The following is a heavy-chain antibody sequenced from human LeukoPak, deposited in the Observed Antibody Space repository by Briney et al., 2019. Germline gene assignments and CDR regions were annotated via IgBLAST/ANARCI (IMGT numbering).Heavy chain of an antibody. D-gene: IGHD4-23*01. J-gene: IGHJ4*02. CDR2: ISGSGGST. CDR1: GFTFNSYA. CDR3: AKTTWGNSVAYFDY. Sequence: GGSLRLSCAASGFTFNSYAMNWVRQAPGKGLEWVSTISGSGGSTYYVDSVKGRFTISRDNSKNTLYLQMNSLRAEDTAVYYCAKTTWGNSVAYFDYWGQGTLVTVSS. V-gene: IGHV3-23*01.